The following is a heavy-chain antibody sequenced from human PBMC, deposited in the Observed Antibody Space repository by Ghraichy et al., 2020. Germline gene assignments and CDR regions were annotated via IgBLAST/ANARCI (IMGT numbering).Heavy chain of an antibody. Sequence: GGSLGLSCAASGFTLRNSAMNWVRRAPGKGLEWVSGISGSGGSTYYADSVKGRFITSRDNSKNTLYLQMNSLRAEDTAIYYCAKAVYGTSYYYDMDVWGQGTTVTVSS. V-gene: IGHV3-23*01. D-gene: IGHD5/OR15-5a*01. CDR1: GFTLRNSA. CDR3: AKAVYGTSYYYDMDV. CDR2: ISGSGGST. J-gene: IGHJ6*02.